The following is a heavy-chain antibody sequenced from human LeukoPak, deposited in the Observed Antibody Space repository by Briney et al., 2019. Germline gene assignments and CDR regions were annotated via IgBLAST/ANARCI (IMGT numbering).Heavy chain of an antibody. CDR1: GGSISRHY. V-gene: IGHV4-59*08. CDR2: IYYSGST. D-gene: IGHD6-19*01. J-gene: IGHJ4*02. Sequence: SETLSLTCTVSGGSISRHYWSWIRQPPGRGLEWIGNIYYSGSTKHNPSLKSRVTISADTSKNQFSLRLTSVTAADTAVDHCARHGGSSGWYEENYFDYWGQGILVTVSS. CDR3: ARHGGSSGWYEENYFDY.